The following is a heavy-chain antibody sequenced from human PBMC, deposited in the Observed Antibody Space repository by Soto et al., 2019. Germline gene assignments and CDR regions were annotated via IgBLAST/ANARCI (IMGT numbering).Heavy chain of an antibody. J-gene: IGHJ4*02. CDR1: GFTFSDYY. V-gene: IGHV3-11*06. CDR2: ISSSSSYT. D-gene: IGHD3-22*01. CDR3: ARDRRDYYYDSSGYSDY. Sequence: QVQLVESGGGLVKPGGSLRLSCAASGFTFSDYYMSWIRQAPGKGLEWVSYISSSSSYTNYADSVKGRFTISRDNAKNSLYRQMNGLRAEDTAVYYCARDRRDYYYDSSGYSDYWGQGTLVTVSS.